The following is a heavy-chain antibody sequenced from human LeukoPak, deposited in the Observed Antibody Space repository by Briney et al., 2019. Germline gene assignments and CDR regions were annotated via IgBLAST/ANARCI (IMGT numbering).Heavy chain of an antibody. CDR3: ASPKLGYCSSTSCYVRDY. V-gene: IGHV4-34*01. Sequence: SETLSLTCSVYGVSFSGYYWSWIRQPPGKGLEWIGEINHSGSTNYNPSLKSRVTISVDTSKNQFSLKLSSVTAADTAVYYCASPKLGYCSSTSCYVRDYWGQGTLVTVSS. D-gene: IGHD2-2*01. CDR1: GVSFSGYY. CDR2: INHSGST. J-gene: IGHJ4*02.